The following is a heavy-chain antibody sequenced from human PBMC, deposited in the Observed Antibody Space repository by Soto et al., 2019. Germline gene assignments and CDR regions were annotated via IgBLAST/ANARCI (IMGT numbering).Heavy chain of an antibody. D-gene: IGHD3-9*01. CDR3: AHRTYDILTGYPSYYFDY. V-gene: IGHV2-5*02. Sequence: QITLKESGPTLVKPTQTLTLTCTFSGFSLSTSGVGVGWIRQPPGKALEWLALIYWDDDKRYSPSLKSRLTITKVTSKNQVVLTMTNMDPVDTATYYCAHRTYDILTGYPSYYFDYWGQGTLVTVSS. CDR2: IYWDDDK. CDR1: GFSLSTSGVG. J-gene: IGHJ4*02.